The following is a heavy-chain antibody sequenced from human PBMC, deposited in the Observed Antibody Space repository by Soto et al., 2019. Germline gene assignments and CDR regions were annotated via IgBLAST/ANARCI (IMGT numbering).Heavy chain of an antibody. CDR3: ARVIAVAGVYYYGMDV. Sequence: SETLSLTCAVYVGSCSGYHWSRIRQPPGKGLEWIGEINHSGSTNYNPSLKSRVTISVDTSKNQFSLKLSSVTAADTAVYYCARVIAVAGVYYYGMDVWGQGTTVTV. J-gene: IGHJ6*02. CDR2: INHSGST. D-gene: IGHD6-19*01. CDR1: VGSCSGYH. V-gene: IGHV4-34*01.